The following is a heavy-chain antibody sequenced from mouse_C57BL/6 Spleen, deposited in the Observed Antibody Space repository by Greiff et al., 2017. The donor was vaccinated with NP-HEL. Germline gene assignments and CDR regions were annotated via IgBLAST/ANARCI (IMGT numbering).Heavy chain of an antibody. Sequence: VQGVESGPGLVQPSQSLSTTCTVSGFSLTSYGVHWVRQSPGKGLEWLGVIWRGGSTDYNAAFMSRLSITKDNSKSQVFFKMNSLQADDTAIYYCAITGTAISMDYWGQGTSVTVSS. J-gene: IGHJ4*01. CDR3: AITGTAISMDY. V-gene: IGHV2-5*01. CDR1: GFSLTSYG. CDR2: IWRGGST. D-gene: IGHD4-1*01.